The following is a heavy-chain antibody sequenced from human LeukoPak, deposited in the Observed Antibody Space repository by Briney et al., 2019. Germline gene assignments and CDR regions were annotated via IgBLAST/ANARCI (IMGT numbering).Heavy chain of an antibody. CDR1: GLTFRSS. CDR2: ISYDGNNK. Sequence: GGSLRLSCAASGLTFRSSLHWVRQAPGKGLEWVAVISYDGNNKYYVDSVKGRFTISRDNAKNSLYLQMNSLRAEDTAVYYCARYYYGSGSYRKFDYWGQGTLVTVSS. D-gene: IGHD3-10*01. J-gene: IGHJ4*02. V-gene: IGHV3-30*04. CDR3: ARYYYGSGSYRKFDY.